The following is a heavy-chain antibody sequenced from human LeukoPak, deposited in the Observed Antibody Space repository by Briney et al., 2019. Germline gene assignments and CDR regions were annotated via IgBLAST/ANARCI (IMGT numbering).Heavy chain of an antibody. CDR2: INPGGGST. D-gene: IGHD3-22*01. CDR3: AREGRYYDSSGYFSHDAFDI. V-gene: IGHV1-46*03. J-gene: IGHJ3*02. Sequence: ASVKVSCRASGYTFTSYYMHWVRQAPGQGLEWMGIINPGGGSTSYAQKFQGRVTMTRDTSTSTVYMELSSLRSEDTAVYYCAREGRYYDSSGYFSHDAFDIWGQGTMVTVSS. CDR1: GYTFTSYY.